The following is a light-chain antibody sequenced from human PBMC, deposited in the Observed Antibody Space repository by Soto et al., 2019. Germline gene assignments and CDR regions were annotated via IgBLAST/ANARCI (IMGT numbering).Light chain of an antibody. CDR2: EVS. V-gene: IGLV2-23*02. Sequence: QSVLTQPASVSGSPGQSITISCTGTSSDVGSYNLVSWYQQHSGKAPKLMIYEVSKRPSGVSNRFSGSKSGNTAPLTISGLQAEDEADYYCCSYAGSFYVFGTGTKVTVL. J-gene: IGLJ1*01. CDR3: CSYAGSFYV. CDR1: SSDVGSYNL.